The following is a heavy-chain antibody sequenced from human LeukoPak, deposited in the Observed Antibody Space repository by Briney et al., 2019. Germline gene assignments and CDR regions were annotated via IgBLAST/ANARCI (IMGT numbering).Heavy chain of an antibody. D-gene: IGHD1-26*01. J-gene: IGHJ4*02. Sequence: GRSLRLSCAASGFTFDDYAMHWVQQAPGKGLEWVSGISWNSGSIGYADSVKGRFTISRDNAKNSLYLQMNSLRAEDTALYYCAKDRSGSLDYWGQGTLVTVSS. CDR1: GFTFDDYA. V-gene: IGHV3-9*01. CDR2: ISWNSGSI. CDR3: AKDRSGSLDY.